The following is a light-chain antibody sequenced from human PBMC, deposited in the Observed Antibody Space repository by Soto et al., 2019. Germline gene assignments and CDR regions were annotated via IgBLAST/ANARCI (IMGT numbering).Light chain of an antibody. CDR3: SSYGASSTL. CDR1: STDIGSYNY. V-gene: IGLV2-14*03. J-gene: IGLJ2*01. Sequence: LTQPASLSGSPGQSITISCTGTSTDIGSYNYVSWYQQHSGKAPKLMIFDVSYRPSGISDRFSGSKSGNTASLTISGLQPEDEADYYCSSYGASSTLFGGGTKVTVL. CDR2: DVS.